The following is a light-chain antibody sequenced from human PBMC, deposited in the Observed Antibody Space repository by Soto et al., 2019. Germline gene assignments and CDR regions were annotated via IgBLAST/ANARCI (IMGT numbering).Light chain of an antibody. V-gene: IGLV2-11*01. CDR3: SLYTSENTYV. CDR2: DVS. J-gene: IGLJ1*01. CDR1: SSDVGGYNY. Sequence: SVLTQPRSVSGSPGQSVTISCTGTSSDVGGYNYVSWYQQHPGKAPKLMIYDVSNRPSGVPGRFSGSKSGNTASLTISGLQAADEADYYCSLYTSENTYVFGTGTKVTVL.